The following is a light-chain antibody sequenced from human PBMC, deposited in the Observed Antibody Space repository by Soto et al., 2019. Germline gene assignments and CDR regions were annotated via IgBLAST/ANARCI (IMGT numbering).Light chain of an antibody. J-gene: IGKJ1*01. CDR2: AAS. V-gene: IGKV1-39*01. CDR3: QQSFTTPRT. Sequence: IHLTHSPSSLSASFGDMLTITCRASQSISTDLNWYQQKPGKAPKVLISAASSLQSGVPSRFSGSGSGTEFTLTITSLQPEDFATYYCQQSFTTPRTFGQGTKVDIK. CDR1: QSISTD.